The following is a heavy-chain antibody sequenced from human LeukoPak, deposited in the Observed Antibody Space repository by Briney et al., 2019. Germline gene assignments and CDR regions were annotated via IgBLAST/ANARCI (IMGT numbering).Heavy chain of an antibody. CDR1: GFTFSSYG. V-gene: IGHV3-30*03. J-gene: IGHJ4*02. Sequence: GGSLRLSCAASGFTFSSYGMHWVRQAPGKGLEWVAVISYDGSNKYYADSVKGRFTISRDNSKNTLYLQMNSLRAEDTAVYYCARDFWSGSYQIYDYWGQGTLVTVSS. CDR2: ISYDGSNK. CDR3: ARDFWSGSYQIYDY. D-gene: IGHD1-26*01.